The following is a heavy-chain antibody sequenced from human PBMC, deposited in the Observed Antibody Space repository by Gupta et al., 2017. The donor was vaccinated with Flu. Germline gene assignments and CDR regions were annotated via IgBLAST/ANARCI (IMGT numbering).Heavy chain of an antibody. CDR2: ISTTSSYI. CDR3: ARSRGYGDSIKSHLDY. V-gene: IGHV3-21*01. J-gene: IGHJ4*02. D-gene: IGHD4-17*01. Sequence: APGKGLEWVSSISTTSSYIYSADSVKGRFTISRDHAKNSLYLQMNSLRAEDTAIYYCARSRGYGDSIKSHLDYWGQGTLVTVSS.